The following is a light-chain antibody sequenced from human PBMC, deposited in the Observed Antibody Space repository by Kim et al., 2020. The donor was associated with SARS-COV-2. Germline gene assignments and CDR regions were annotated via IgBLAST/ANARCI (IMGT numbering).Light chain of an antibody. CDR2: GNS. CDR1: SSTIGAGYD. Sequence: QRVTLSCTGSSSTIGAGYDVHWYQQLPGTAPKLLIYGNSNRPSGVPDRFSGSKSGTSASLAITGLQAEDEADYYCQSYDSSLSGWVFGGGTQLTVL. CDR3: QSYDSSLSGWV. J-gene: IGLJ3*02. V-gene: IGLV1-40*01.